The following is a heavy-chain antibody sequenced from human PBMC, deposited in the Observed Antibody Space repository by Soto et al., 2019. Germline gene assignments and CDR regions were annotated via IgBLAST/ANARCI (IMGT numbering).Heavy chain of an antibody. CDR1: GFTFSSYG. CDR3: ANSKWELLQELDY. CDR2: ISYDGSNK. J-gene: IGHJ4*02. D-gene: IGHD1-26*01. Sequence: GGSLRLSCAASGFTFSSYGMHWVRQAPGKGLEWVAVISYDGSNKYYADSVKGRFTISRDNSKNTLYLQMNSLRAEDTAVYYCANSKWELLQELDYWGQGTLVTVSS. V-gene: IGHV3-30*18.